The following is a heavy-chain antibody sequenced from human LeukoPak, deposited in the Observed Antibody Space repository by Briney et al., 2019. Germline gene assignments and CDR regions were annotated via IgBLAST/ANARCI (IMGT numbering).Heavy chain of an antibody. Sequence: PGGSLRLSCAASGFTFSSFAMSWVRQAPGKGLEWGSGISGSGDSTYYADSVKGRFTISRDNSKNTLYLQMNSLRAEDTAVYYCAKDLLSGGNCYSIFHYWGQGTLVTVSS. CDR2: ISGSGDST. CDR1: GFTFSSFA. J-gene: IGHJ4*02. V-gene: IGHV3-23*01. CDR3: AKDLLSGGNCYSIFHY. D-gene: IGHD2-15*01.